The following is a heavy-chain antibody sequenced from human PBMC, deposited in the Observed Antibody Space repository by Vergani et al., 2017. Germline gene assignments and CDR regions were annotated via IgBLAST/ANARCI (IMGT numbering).Heavy chain of an antibody. D-gene: IGHD3-22*01. CDR1: GFIFKNHG. V-gene: IGHV3-48*04. CDR3: ARKHISNYYDSSGYYYMGYYYGMDV. Sequence: VQLVESGGGVVQPGTSLRLSCAASGFIFKNHGMQWVRQAPGKGLEWVSYISSSGSTIYYADSVKGRFTISRDNAKNSLYLQMNSLRAEDTAVYYCARKHISNYYDSSGYYYMGYYYGMDVWGQGTTVTVSS. CDR2: ISSSGSTI. J-gene: IGHJ6*02.